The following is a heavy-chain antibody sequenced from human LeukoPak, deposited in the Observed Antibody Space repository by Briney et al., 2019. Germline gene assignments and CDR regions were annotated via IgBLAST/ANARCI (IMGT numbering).Heavy chain of an antibody. J-gene: IGHJ4*02. D-gene: IGHD6-25*01. Sequence: GGSLRLSCAASGFTFSSYAMHWVRQAPGKGLEWVAVISYDGSNKYYADSVKGRFTISRDNSKNTLYLQMNSLRAEDTAVYYCARLGSRLVDYWGQGTLVTVSS. CDR1: GFTFSSYA. V-gene: IGHV3-30-3*01. CDR3: ARLGSRLVDY. CDR2: ISYDGSNK.